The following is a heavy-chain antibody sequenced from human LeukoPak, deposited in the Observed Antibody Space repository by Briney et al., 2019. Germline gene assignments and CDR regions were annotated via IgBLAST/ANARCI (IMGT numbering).Heavy chain of an antibody. CDR2: INHSGST. V-gene: IGHV4-34*01. Sequence: SETLSLTCAVYGGSFSGYYWSWIRQPPGKGLEWIGEINHSGSTNNNPSLKSRVTISVDTSKNQFSLKLSSVTAADTAVYYCARNIRDSSAPYSSSRLLYFDYWGQGTLVTVSS. CDR3: ARNIRDSSAPYSSSRLLYFDY. J-gene: IGHJ4*02. D-gene: IGHD6-13*01. CDR1: GGSFSGYY.